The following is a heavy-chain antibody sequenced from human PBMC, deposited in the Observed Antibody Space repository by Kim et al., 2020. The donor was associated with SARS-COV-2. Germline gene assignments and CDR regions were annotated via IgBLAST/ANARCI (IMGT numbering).Heavy chain of an antibody. Sequence: GTDFNPSLKSRSTISVDTSKNQFSLQLSSVTAADTAVYYCARSRGSGTYRYWGQGTLVTVSS. V-gene: IGHV4-59*01. J-gene: IGHJ4*02. D-gene: IGHD3-10*01. CDR2: GT. CDR3: ARSRGSGTYRY.